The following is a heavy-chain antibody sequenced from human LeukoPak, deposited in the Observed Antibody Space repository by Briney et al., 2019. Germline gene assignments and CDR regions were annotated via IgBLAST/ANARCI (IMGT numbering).Heavy chain of an antibody. CDR1: GGSISSSSYY. D-gene: IGHD2-2*02. CDR3: ARAPSDCSSNSCYTGWFDP. Sequence: SETLSLTCTVSGGSISSSSYYWGWIRQPPGKGLEWIGSIYYSGSTYYNPSLKSRVTISVDTSKNQFSLKLSSETAADTAVYYCARAPSDCSSNSCYTGWFDPWGQGTLVTVSS. J-gene: IGHJ5*02. V-gene: IGHV4-39*07. CDR2: IYYSGST.